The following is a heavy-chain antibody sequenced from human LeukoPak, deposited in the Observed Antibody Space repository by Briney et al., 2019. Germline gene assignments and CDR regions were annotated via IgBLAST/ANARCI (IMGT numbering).Heavy chain of an antibody. CDR2: IEYTGST. J-gene: IGHJ4*02. CDR3: ARQGGLVGSSWNYYFVS. V-gene: IGHV4-59*08. D-gene: IGHD6-6*01. Sequence: SETLSLTCTASGGTISNFYWSWLRQPPGKGLEWIGHIEYTGSTIYNPSLDTRVIISIARSQNQFSLKRSSVTAADTAVYYCARQGGLVGSSWNYYFVSWGRGTLVTVSS. CDR1: GGTISNFY.